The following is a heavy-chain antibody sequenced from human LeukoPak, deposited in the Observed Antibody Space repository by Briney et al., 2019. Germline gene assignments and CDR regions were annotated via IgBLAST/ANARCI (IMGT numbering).Heavy chain of an antibody. D-gene: IGHD6-13*01. V-gene: IGHV3-30*02. Sequence: YDGINKYYADSVKGRFTISRDNSKNTLYLQMNSLRAEDTAVYYCAKDSALSWYKDYYYMDVWGKGTTVTVSS. CDR3: AKDSALSWYKDYYYMDV. J-gene: IGHJ6*03. CDR2: YDGINK.